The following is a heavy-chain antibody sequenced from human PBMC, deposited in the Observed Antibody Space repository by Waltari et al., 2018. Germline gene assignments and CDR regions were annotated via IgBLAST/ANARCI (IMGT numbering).Heavy chain of an antibody. D-gene: IGHD3-3*01. CDR2: ISWKSNNR. Sequence: EVQLVESGGGLVQPGKSLRLSCVASGFMFEDSAMHWVRKVPGKGREGLSCISWKSNNRVYADSVKGRVTISRDNAENSLYLLMNNLRAEDTALYYCVRDAFGNTIGGVFDYWGQGTLLTVSS. CDR1: GFMFEDSA. CDR3: VRDAFGNTIGGVFDY. V-gene: IGHV3-9*01. J-gene: IGHJ4*02.